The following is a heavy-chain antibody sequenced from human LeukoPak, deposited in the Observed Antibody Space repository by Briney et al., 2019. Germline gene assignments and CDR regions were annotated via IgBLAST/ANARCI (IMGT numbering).Heavy chain of an antibody. J-gene: IGHJ4*02. D-gene: IGHD2-2*01. CDR2: ISAYNGNT. V-gene: IGHV1-18*01. Sequence: GASVKVSCKASGYTFTGYGISWVRQAPGQGLEWMGWISAYNGNTNYAQKLQGRVTMTTDTSTSTAYMELRSLRSDDTAVYYCARMFPYAAAALYYFDYWGQGTLVTVSS. CDR1: GYTFTGYG. CDR3: ARMFPYAAAALYYFDY.